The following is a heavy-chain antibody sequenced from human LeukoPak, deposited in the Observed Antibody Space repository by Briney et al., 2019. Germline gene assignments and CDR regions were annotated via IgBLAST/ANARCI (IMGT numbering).Heavy chain of an antibody. D-gene: IGHD5-12*01. CDR2: ISGSGANT. CDR3: ATTKPARRYFDY. J-gene: IGHJ4*02. Sequence: PGGSLRLSCAGSGFTFSSNPLSWVRQAPGKGLEWVSAISGSGANTYYGDSVRGRFTISSDNSKNTLYLQMNTLRADDTAVYYCATTKPARRYFDYWGQGILVTVSS. V-gene: IGHV3-23*01. CDR1: GFTFSSNP.